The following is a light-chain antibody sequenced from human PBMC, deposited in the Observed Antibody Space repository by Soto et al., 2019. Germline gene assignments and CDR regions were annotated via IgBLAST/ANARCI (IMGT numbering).Light chain of an antibody. J-gene: IGLJ2*01. V-gene: IGLV3-1*01. Sequence: SYELTQPPSVSVSPGQTASITCSGDKLGDKYAFWYQQKPGQSPVLVIYRDTKRPSGIPERFSGSNSGNTATLTISGTQAMDEADYYCQAWDSSTLVVFGGGTKVTVL. CDR3: QAWDSSTLVV. CDR1: KLGDKY. CDR2: RDT.